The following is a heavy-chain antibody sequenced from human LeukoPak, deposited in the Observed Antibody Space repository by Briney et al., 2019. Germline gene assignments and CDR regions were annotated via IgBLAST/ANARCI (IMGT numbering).Heavy chain of an antibody. CDR2: IYYSGST. Sequence: PSETLSLTCTVSGGSISSYYWSCIRQPPGKGLEWIGYIYYSGSTNYNPSLKSRVTISVDTSKNQFSLKLSSVTAADTAVYYCARVSVYYDSSERPRYYFDYWGQGTLVTVSS. J-gene: IGHJ4*02. CDR3: ARVSVYYDSSERPRYYFDY. D-gene: IGHD3-22*01. V-gene: IGHV4-59*01. CDR1: GGSISSYY.